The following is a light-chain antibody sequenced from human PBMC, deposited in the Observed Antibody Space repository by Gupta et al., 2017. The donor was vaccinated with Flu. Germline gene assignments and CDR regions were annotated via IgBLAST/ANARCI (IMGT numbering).Light chain of an antibody. Sequence: SGSNIGVNYVFWYQQVPGTAPRLLIYNNDQRPSGVPDRFSGSKFGTSASLAIGGLRSEDEADYYCAVWDDSVRGTVFGGGTKVTVL. CDR1: GSNIGVNY. CDR3: AVWDDSVRGTV. V-gene: IGLV1-47*02. J-gene: IGLJ3*02. CDR2: NND.